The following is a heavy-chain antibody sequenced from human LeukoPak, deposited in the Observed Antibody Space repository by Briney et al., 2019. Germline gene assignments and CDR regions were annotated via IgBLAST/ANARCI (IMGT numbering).Heavy chain of an antibody. CDR1: GGTFSSYA. V-gene: IGHV1-69*06. CDR2: IIPIFGTA. Sequence: ASVKVSCKASGGTFSSYAISWVRQAPGQGLEWMGGIIPIFGTANYAQKFQGRVTITADKSTSTAYMELSSLRSEDTAVYYCARAPPRYSSSWYNWFDPWGQGTLVTVSS. D-gene: IGHD6-13*01. CDR3: ARAPPRYSSSWYNWFDP. J-gene: IGHJ5*02.